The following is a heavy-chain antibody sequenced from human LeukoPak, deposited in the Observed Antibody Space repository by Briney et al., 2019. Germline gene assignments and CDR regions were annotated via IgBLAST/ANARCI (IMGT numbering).Heavy chain of an antibody. D-gene: IGHD2-15*01. CDR1: GYTFTSYY. Sequence: ASVKVSCKASGYTFTSYYMHWVRQAPGQGLEWMGWINPNSGGTNYAQKFQGWVTMTRDTSISTAYMELSRLRSDDTAVYYCARGGDCSGGSCYYTDWGQGTLVTVSS. V-gene: IGHV1-2*04. CDR3: ARGGDCSGGSCYYTD. J-gene: IGHJ4*02. CDR2: INPNSGGT.